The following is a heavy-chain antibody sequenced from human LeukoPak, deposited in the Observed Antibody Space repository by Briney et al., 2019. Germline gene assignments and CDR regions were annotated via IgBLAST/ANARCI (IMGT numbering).Heavy chain of an antibody. CDR3: AREGDGYNSPIDY. D-gene: IGHD5-24*01. J-gene: IGHJ4*02. CDR1: GYTFSSYY. CDR2: INPSGGST. Sequence: ASVKVSCKASGYTFSSYYMHWVRQAPGQGLEWMGIINPSGGSTTYAQKFQGRVIMTRDMSTSTVYMELSSLRSEDTAVYYCAREGDGYNSPIDYWGQGTLVTVSS. V-gene: IGHV1-46*01.